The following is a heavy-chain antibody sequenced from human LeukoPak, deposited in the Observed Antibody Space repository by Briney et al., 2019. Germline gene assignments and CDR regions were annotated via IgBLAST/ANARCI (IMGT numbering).Heavy chain of an antibody. CDR2: INPNSGGT. J-gene: IGHJ6*04. D-gene: IGHD3-9*01. CDR1: GYTFTGYY. V-gene: IGHV1-2*02. Sequence: RASVKVSCKASGYTFTGYYMHWVRQAPGQGLEWMGWINPNSGGTNYAQKFQGRVTMTEDTSTDTAYMELSSLRSEDTAVYYCARGKNLGYEYYDILTGYYGATSTDVWGKGTTVTISS. CDR3: ARGKNLGYEYYDILTGYYGATSTDV.